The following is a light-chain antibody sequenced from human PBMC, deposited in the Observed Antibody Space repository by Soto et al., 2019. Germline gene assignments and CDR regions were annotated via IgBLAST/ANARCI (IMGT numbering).Light chain of an antibody. CDR3: QQYYSYPWT. J-gene: IGKJ1*01. CDR1: QSISGW. V-gene: IGKV1-5*03. CDR2: TAS. Sequence: ASQSISGWLAWYQQKPGKAPKLLIYTASNLEGGVPSRSSGSGSGTEFTLTINSLQPDDFATYYCQQYYSYPWTFGQGTKVDIK.